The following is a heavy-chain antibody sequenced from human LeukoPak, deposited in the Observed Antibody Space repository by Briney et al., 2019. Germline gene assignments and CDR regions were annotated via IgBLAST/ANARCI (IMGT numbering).Heavy chain of an antibody. CDR1: GGSISSYY. D-gene: IGHD6-19*01. Sequence: PSGTLSLTCAVSGGSISSYYWSWIRQPPGKGLEWIGYIYYSGSTNYNPSLKSLVKISVDTSKNQFSLKLSSVTAEDTAVYYYARLKYSSGWDFDYWGQGTLVTVSS. J-gene: IGHJ4*02. CDR2: IYYSGST. V-gene: IGHV4-59*01. CDR3: ARLKYSSGWDFDY.